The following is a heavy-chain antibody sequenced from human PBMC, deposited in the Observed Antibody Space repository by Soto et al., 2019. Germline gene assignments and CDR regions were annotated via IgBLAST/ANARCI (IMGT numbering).Heavy chain of an antibody. CDR1: GFTFSSYA. D-gene: IGHD1-1*01. CDR2: MSGSGGST. CDR3: AKERTGTVMPYFDY. Sequence: GGSLRLSCAASGFTFSSYAMSWVRQAPGKGLEWVSAMSGSGGSTYYADSVKGRFTISRDNSKNTLYLQMNSLRAEDTAAYYCAKERTGTVMPYFDYWGQGTLVTVSS. V-gene: IGHV3-23*01. J-gene: IGHJ4*02.